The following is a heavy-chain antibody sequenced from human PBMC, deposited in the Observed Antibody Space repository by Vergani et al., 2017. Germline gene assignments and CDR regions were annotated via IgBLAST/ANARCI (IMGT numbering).Heavy chain of an antibody. J-gene: IGHJ3*02. CDR3: ARQFWVSQGVGAFET. Sequence: QVQLQESGPGLVKPSETLSLTCSVSGYSISRGYYWGWIRQPPGKGLEWIATVFHSGSAYYNPSLRGGVTISVETSTNQFSLRLTTLTAADTAVYYCARQFWVSQGVGAFETWGRGTEVSVSS. CDR2: VFHSGSA. V-gene: IGHV4-38-2*02. CDR1: GYSISRGYY. D-gene: IGHD3-16*01.